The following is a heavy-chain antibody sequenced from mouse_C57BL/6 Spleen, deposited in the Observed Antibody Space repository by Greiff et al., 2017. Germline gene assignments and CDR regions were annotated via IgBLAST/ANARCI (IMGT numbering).Heavy chain of an antibody. CDR1: GYTFTEYT. Sequence: QVQLKQSGAELVKPGASVKLSCKASGYTFTEYTIHWVKQRSGQGLEWIGWFYPGSGSIKYNEKFKDKATLTADKSSRTVYMEISRLTSEDSAVYFCARQEDPGSSYLTFAYWGQGTLVTVSA. CDR2: FYPGSGSI. V-gene: IGHV1-62-2*01. CDR3: ARQEDPGSSYLTFAY. D-gene: IGHD1-1*01. J-gene: IGHJ3*01.